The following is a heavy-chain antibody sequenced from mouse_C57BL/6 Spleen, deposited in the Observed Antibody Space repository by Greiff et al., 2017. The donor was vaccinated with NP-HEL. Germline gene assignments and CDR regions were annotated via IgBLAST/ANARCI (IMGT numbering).Heavy chain of an antibody. D-gene: IGHD2-5*01. CDR2: ISYSGST. V-gene: IGHV3-1*01. Sequence: VQLQQSGPGMVKPSQSLSLTCTVTGYSITSGYDWHWIRHFPGNKLEWMGYISYSGSTNYNPSLKSRISITHDTSKNHFFLKLNSVTTEDTATYYCARGDSNYVAMDYWGQGTSVTVSS. CDR3: ARGDSNYVAMDY. J-gene: IGHJ4*01. CDR1: GYSITSGYD.